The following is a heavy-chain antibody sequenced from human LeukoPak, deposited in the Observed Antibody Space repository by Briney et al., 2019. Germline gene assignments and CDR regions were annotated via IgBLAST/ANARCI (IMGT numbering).Heavy chain of an antibody. Sequence: GGSLRLSCAASGFNFITAAMTWVRQAPGKGLEWVSLIGSSGGSTYYADSVKGRFTISRDNSKNTLYLQMNSLRAEDTAVYYCARDPPGEGDYWGQGTLVTVSS. CDR3: ARDPPGEGDY. CDR1: GFNFITAA. V-gene: IGHV3-23*01. CDR2: IGSSGGST. J-gene: IGHJ4*02.